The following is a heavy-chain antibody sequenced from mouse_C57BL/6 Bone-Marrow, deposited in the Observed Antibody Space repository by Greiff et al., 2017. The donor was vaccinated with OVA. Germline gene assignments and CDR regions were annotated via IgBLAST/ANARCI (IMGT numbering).Heavy chain of an antibody. CDR3: ARSYGHFDY. CDR1: GFTFSDYG. V-gene: IGHV5-17*01. CDR2: ISSGSSTI. Sequence: EVKVVESGGGLVKPGGSLKLSCAASGFTFSDYGMHWVRQAPEKGLEWVAYISSGSSTIYYADTVKGRFTISRDNAKNTLFLQMTSLRSEDTAMYYCARSYGHFDYWGQGTTLTVSS. D-gene: IGHD1-1*02. J-gene: IGHJ2*01.